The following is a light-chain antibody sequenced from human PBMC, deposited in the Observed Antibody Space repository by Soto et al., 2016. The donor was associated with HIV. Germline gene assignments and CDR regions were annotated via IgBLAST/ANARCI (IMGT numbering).Light chain of an antibody. CDR1: QGISSA. Sequence: AIQLTQSPSSLSASVGDRVTITCRASQGISSALAWYQQKPGKSPKLLIYEASNLEGGVPSRFSGSGSGTDFTLTISSLQPRSILLTYYCQQYNSYPLTFGGGTKVRSN. V-gene: IGKV1-13*02. CDR3: QQYNSYPLT. CDR2: EAS. J-gene: IGKJ4*01.